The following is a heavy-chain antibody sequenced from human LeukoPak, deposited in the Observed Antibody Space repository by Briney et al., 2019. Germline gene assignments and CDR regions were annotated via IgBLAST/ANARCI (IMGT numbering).Heavy chain of an antibody. CDR2: ISDDGVRT. V-gene: IGHV3-23*01. Sequence: GGSLRLSCAASGFTFSSYGMNWVRQAPGEGLEWVSAISDDGVRTYYADSVKGRITISRNNSKRTLYLQMNSLRAEDTAVYYCAKEDLASAFDIWGQGTMVTVSS. CDR1: GFTFSSYG. J-gene: IGHJ3*02. D-gene: IGHD3-16*01. CDR3: AKEDLASAFDI.